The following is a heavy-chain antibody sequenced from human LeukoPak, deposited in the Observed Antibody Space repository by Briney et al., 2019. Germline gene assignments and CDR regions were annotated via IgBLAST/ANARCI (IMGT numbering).Heavy chain of an antibody. D-gene: IGHD2-2*01. V-gene: IGHV4-38-2*02. CDR2: IYHGGST. Sequence: SQTLSLTCTVSGYSISSGYYWGWIRQPPGKGLEWIGSIYHGGSTYYNPSLKSRVTISVDTSKNQFSLKVNSVTAADTALYYCARGDCSSTICYSPMDVWGKGTTVTVSS. J-gene: IGHJ6*03. CDR1: GYSISSGYY. CDR3: ARGDCSSTICYSPMDV.